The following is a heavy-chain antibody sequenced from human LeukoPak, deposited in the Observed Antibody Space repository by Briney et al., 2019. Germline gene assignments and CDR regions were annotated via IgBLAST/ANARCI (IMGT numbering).Heavy chain of an antibody. D-gene: IGHD6-13*01. CDR3: ARAASFIPIAAARYFDY. V-gene: IGHV3-48*02. CDR2: ISSSSSTI. CDR1: GFTFSSYS. Sequence: GGSLRLSCAASGFTFSSYSMNWVRPAPGKGLEWVSYISSSSSTIYYADSVKGRFTISRDNAKNSLYLQMNSLRDEDTAVYYCARAASFIPIAAARYFDYWGQGTLVTVSS. J-gene: IGHJ4*02.